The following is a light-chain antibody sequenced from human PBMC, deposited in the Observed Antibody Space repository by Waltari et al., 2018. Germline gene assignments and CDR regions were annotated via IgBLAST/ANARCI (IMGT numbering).Light chain of an antibody. CDR3: QQRGDWPNT. CDR2: DAS. CDR1: QSVSSY. Sequence: EVVLTQSPATLSLSPGERATLSCRASQSVSSYLVWYQQKADQAPRLLIYDASKRATGIPARFSGSGSGTDFTLTISSLEPEDFAIYYCQQRGDWPNTFGQGTRLETK. J-gene: IGKJ5*01. V-gene: IGKV3-11*01.